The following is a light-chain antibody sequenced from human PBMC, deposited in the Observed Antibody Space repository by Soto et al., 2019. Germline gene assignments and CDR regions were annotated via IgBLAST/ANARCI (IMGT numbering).Light chain of an antibody. CDR2: KAS. J-gene: IGKJ1*01. V-gene: IGKV1-5*03. CDR3: QQYNSWT. Sequence: DIQMTQSPSTLSASVGDRVTITCRASQSFNNWLAWYQQKPGKAPKLLIYKASNLESGVPSRFSGSGSGTEFTLTISSLQPDDFGTYYCQQYNSWTFGQGTKVVIK. CDR1: QSFNNW.